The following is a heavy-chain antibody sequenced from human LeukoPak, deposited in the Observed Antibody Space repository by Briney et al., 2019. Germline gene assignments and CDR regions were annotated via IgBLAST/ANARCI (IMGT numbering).Heavy chain of an antibody. CDR1: GFTFGTYW. D-gene: IGHD3-10*01. J-gene: IGHJ5*02. CDR3: VRGGQRFDI. CDR2: IDREGIST. Sequence: GGSLRLSCEASGFTFGTYWVHWVRHAPGKGPVWVSRIDREGISTTYEDSVEGRFTLSRDNAKNTLYLQMNSLRAEDTAVYYCVRGGQRFDIWGQGTLVTVSS. V-gene: IGHV3-74*01.